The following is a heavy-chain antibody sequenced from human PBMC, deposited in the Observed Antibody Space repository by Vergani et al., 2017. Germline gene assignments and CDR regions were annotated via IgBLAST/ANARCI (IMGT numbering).Heavy chain of an antibody. CDR2: ISSSSSYI. D-gene: IGHD1-26*01. CDR3: ASSEYSGSYLGGY. CDR1: GFTFSSYS. J-gene: IGHJ4*02. Sequence: EVQLVESGGGLVKPGGSLRLSCAASGFTFSSYSMNWVRQAPGKGLEWVSSISSSSSYIYYADSVKGRFTISRDNAKNSLYLQMNSLRAEDTAVYYCASSEYSGSYLGGYWGQGTLVTVSS. V-gene: IGHV3-21*01.